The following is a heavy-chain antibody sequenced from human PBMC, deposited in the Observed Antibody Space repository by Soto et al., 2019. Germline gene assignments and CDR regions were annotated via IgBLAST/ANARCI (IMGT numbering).Heavy chain of an antibody. CDR2: ITSSSGTM. J-gene: IGHJ4*02. CDR3: VGEVGFQLIY. CDR1: GFTFRTHR. D-gene: IGHD2-2*01. V-gene: IGHV3-48*01. Sequence: PGGAVRRSCAASGFTFRTHRMNWVRQAPGKGLEWISYITSSSGTMYADSVKGRFTISRDNAKNSLYLQMNSLRAEDTAVYFCVGEVGFQLIYWGQGTLVTVSS.